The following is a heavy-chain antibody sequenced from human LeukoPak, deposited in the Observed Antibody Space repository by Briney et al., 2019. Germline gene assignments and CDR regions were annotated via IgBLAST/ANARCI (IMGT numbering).Heavy chain of an antibody. CDR3: TKGAIELGV. D-gene: IGHD2-21*01. Sequence: GGSLRLSCAASGFTFTAYAMSWVRQAPGKGLEWVSTISDRGDSTYYADSVKGRFTISRDNSKDTVFLQLNSLRVEDTALYYCTKGAIELGVWGQGTTVTVSS. CDR2: ISDRGDST. V-gene: IGHV3-23*01. J-gene: IGHJ6*02. CDR1: GFTFTAYA.